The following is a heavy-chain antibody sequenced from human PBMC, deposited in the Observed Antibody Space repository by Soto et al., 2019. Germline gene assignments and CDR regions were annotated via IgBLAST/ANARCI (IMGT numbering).Heavy chain of an antibody. CDR3: AKGRLRDCSGSTCPDY. D-gene: IGHD2-15*01. Sequence: EVQLLESGGGLVQPGGSLRLSCAASGFTLSNYAMTWVRQAPGKGLEWVSGISDSGGSTDHADSVKGRFTISRDNSKNTLFLQMNSLRAEDTAVYYCAKGRLRDCSGSTCPDYWGQGTLVTVSS. CDR1: GFTLSNYA. J-gene: IGHJ4*02. CDR2: ISDSGGST. V-gene: IGHV3-23*01.